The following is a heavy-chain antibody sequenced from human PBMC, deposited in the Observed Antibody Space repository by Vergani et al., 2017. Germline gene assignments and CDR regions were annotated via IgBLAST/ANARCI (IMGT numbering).Heavy chain of an antibody. Sequence: QVQLVQSGAEVKKPGASVKVSCKASGYTFTKFGITWVRQAPGQGLQWMGWISAYNANTNFAQKFQGRVTMTRDTSTSTVYMELSSLRSEDTAVYYCARGDYAKGGYYYYYGMDVWGQ. CDR3: ARGDYAKGGYYYYYGMDV. CDR1: GYTFTKFG. V-gene: IGHV1-18*01. D-gene: IGHD4-17*01. CDR2: ISAYNANT. J-gene: IGHJ6*02.